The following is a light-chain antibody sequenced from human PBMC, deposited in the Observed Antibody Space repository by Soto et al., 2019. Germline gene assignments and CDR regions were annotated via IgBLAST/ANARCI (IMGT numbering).Light chain of an antibody. J-gene: IGLJ3*02. Sequence: QSALTQPASVSGSPGQSITISCTGTSSDVGGYDFVSWYQQRPGKAPKLIIYDVSNRPSGVSNRFSGSKSGNTASLTISGXXXXXEADYYCTSYTRSDIGVFGGGTKLTVL. CDR2: DVS. V-gene: IGLV2-14*01. CDR3: TSYTRSDIGV. CDR1: SSDVGGYDF.